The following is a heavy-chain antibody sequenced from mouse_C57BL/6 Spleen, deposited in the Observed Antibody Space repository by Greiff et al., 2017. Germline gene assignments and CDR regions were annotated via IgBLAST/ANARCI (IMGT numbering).Heavy chain of an antibody. J-gene: IGHJ2*01. CDR1: GYTFTGYW. CDR2: LLPGSGST. Sequence: VQLQQSGAELMKPGASVKLSCKATGYTFTGYWIEWVKQRPGHGLEWIGELLPGSGSTNYNETFKGKATFTAAPSSNTAYMKLSSLKTEDSAIYYCARRGELLRLFDYWGQGTTLTVSS. V-gene: IGHV1-9*01. CDR3: ARRGELLRLFDY. D-gene: IGHD1-1*01.